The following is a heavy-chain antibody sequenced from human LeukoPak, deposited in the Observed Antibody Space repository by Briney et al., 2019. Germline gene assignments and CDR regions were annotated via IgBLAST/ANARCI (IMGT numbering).Heavy chain of an antibody. CDR2: IIPIFGTA. CDR3: ARANPRFHDSSGYHRFDY. CDR1: GYTFNNHY. Sequence: ASVKVSCKASGYTFNNHYMYWVRQAPGQGLEWMGGIIPIFGTANYAQKFQGRVTITADESTSTAYMELSSLRSEDTAVYYCARANPRFHDSSGYHRFDYWGQGTLVTVSS. D-gene: IGHD3-22*01. V-gene: IGHV1-69*13. J-gene: IGHJ4*02.